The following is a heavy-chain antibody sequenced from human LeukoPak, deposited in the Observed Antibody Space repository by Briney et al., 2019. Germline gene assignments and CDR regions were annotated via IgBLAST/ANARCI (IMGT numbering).Heavy chain of an antibody. V-gene: IGHV3-11*05. CDR2: ITTSGSYT. CDR1: GFTFSDYH. CDR3: ARASRRYCSSTSCYPFDY. Sequence: GGSLRLSCAASGFTFSDYHMSWIRQAPGKGLEWVSHITTSGSYTKYADSVKGRFTISRDNAKNSLYLQMNSLRAEDTAVYYCARASRRYCSSTSCYPFDYWGQGTLVTVSS. J-gene: IGHJ4*02. D-gene: IGHD2-2*01.